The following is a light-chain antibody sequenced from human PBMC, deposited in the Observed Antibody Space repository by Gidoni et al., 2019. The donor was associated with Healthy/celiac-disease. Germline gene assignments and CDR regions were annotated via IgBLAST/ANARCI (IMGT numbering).Light chain of an antibody. J-gene: IGLJ2*01. CDR1: SSDVGGYNY. V-gene: IGLV2-14*03. CDR3: SSYTSSSTLVV. CDR2: DVS. Sequence: QSALNQPASVSGSPGQSITISCTGTSSDVGGYNYVSWYQQNQGKSPKLMIYDVSNRPSGVSNRFSGSKSGNTASLTISGLQAEDEADYYCSSYTSSSTLVVFGGGTKLTVL.